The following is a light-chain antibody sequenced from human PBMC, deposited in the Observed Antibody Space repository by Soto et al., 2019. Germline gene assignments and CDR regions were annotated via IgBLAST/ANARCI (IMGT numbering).Light chain of an antibody. V-gene: IGKV3-15*01. CDR1: QDIRSS. CDR3: QHYASFSGT. Sequence: EIVMTQSPATLSVSPGERVTLSCRASQDIRSSLAWYQQKPGQAPRLLIYGASIRATGVPATFSGSGSGTEFTLSISSLQPDDFATYYCQHYASFSGTFGQGTKVEIK. CDR2: GAS. J-gene: IGKJ1*01.